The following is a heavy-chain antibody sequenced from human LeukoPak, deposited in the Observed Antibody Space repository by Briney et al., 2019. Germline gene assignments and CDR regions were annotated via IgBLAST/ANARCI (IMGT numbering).Heavy chain of an antibody. V-gene: IGHV3-30*04. CDR1: EFTFSSYA. J-gene: IGHJ6*03. CDR3: ARGGVLLWFGEFHYYYMDV. D-gene: IGHD3-10*01. CDR2: ISYDGSNK. Sequence: PGGSLRLSCAASEFTFSSYAMHWVRQAPGKGLEWVAVISYDGSNKYYADSVKGRFTISRDNSKNTLYLQMNSLRAEDTAVYYCARGGVLLWFGEFHYYYMDVWGKGTTVTVSS.